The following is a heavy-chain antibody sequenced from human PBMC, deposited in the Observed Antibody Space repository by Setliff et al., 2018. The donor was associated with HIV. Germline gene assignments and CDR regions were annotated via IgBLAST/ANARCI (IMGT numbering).Heavy chain of an antibody. CDR2: ISGLGGGTI. CDR3: VRDTPGSDNAFDI. Sequence: GSLRLSCTTSGFTFDSYSIIWVRQAPGKGLEWVSYISGLGGGTIYYADSVRGRFTISRDNSGDMLFLQMASLRPEDMAVYYCVRDTPGSDNAFDIWGQGTMVTVSS. J-gene: IGHJ3*02. V-gene: IGHV3-48*01. CDR1: GFTFDSYS. D-gene: IGHD2-21*01.